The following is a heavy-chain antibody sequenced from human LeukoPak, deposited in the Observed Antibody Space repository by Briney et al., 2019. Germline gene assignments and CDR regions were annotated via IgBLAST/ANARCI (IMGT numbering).Heavy chain of an antibody. V-gene: IGHV4-59*01. Sequence: PSETLSLTCTVSGASISTSYWYCIRQPPGKGLEWIGYIHYSGDINYNPSLKSRVTISAYTSKNQLSLKLSSVTAADTAVYYCARVGCSGGSCYPDYWGQGTLVTVSS. CDR2: IHYSGDI. J-gene: IGHJ4*02. CDR1: GASISTSY. D-gene: IGHD2-15*01. CDR3: ARVGCSGGSCYPDY.